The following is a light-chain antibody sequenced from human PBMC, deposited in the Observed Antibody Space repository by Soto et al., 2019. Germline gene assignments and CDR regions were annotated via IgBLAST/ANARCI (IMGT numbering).Light chain of an antibody. Sequence: DIEMSQSPLSLPATPGEPASITCRSSQSLLHSNGYNYLDLYLQKPEQSPQLLIYLCSNRASGVPDRFSGSGGGNDITLKSSRVPAEDVGVYYCMQSRQSWTFGQGTKVDI. CDR1: QSLLHSNGYNY. CDR3: MQSRQSWT. CDR2: LCS. V-gene: IGKV2-28*01. J-gene: IGKJ1*01.